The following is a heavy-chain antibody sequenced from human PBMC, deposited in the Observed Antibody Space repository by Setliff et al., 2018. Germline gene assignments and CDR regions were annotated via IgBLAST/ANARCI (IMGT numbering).Heavy chain of an antibody. Sequence: ASVKVSCKASGYTFTSYGISWVRQAPGQGLEWMGWISAYNGNTNYAQKLQGRVTMTTDTSTSTAYMELRSLRSDDTAVYYCARESVLRGYYYDSSGNDYWGQGTLVTVSS. V-gene: IGHV1-18*01. CDR3: ARESVLRGYYYDSSGNDY. D-gene: IGHD3-22*01. CDR2: ISAYNGNT. CDR1: GYTFTSYG. J-gene: IGHJ4*02.